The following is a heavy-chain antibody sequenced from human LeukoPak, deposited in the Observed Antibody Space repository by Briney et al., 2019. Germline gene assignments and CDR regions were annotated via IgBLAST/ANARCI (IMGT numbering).Heavy chain of an antibody. CDR3: ARSRKQWLVGGCFDY. J-gene: IGHJ4*02. V-gene: IGHV3-23*01. CDR2: ISGSGGST. CDR1: GFTFSSYG. D-gene: IGHD6-19*01. Sequence: PGGSLRLSCAASGFTFSSYGMSWVRQAPGKGLEWVSAISGSGGSTYYADSVKGRFTISRDNSKNTLYLQMNSLRAEDTAVYYCARSRKQWLVGGCFDYWGQGTLVTVSS.